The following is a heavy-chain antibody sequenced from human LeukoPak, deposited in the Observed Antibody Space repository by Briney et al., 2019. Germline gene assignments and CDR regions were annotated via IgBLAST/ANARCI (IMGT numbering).Heavy chain of an antibody. CDR2: ISYDGSNK. CDR3: AKAPLLLFGELSYYFDY. D-gene: IGHD3-10*01. J-gene: IGHJ4*02. V-gene: IGHV3-30*18. CDR1: GFTFSSYG. Sequence: GGSLRLSCAASGFTFSSYGMHWVRQPPGKGLEWVAVISYDGSNKYYADSVKGRFTISRDNSKNTLYLQMNSLRAEDTAVYYCAKAPLLLFGELSYYFDYWGQGTLVTVSS.